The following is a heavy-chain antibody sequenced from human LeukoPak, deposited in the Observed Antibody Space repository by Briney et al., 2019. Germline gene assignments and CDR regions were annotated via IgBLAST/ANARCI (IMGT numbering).Heavy chain of an antibody. D-gene: IGHD5-24*01. J-gene: IGHJ4*02. Sequence: GASVKVSCKASGGTFSSYAISWVRQAPGQGLEWMGGIIPIFGTANYAQKFQGRVTITADESTSTAYMELSSLRSEDTAVYYCARRGPKDGYNPLLIDYWGQGTLVTVSS. CDR2: IIPIFGTA. CDR1: GGTFSSYA. V-gene: IGHV1-69*13. CDR3: ARRGPKDGYNPLLIDY.